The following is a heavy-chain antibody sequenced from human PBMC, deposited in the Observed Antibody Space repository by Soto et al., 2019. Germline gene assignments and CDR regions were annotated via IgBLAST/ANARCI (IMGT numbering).Heavy chain of an antibody. CDR2: INHSGST. V-gene: IGHV4-34*01. D-gene: IGHD4-17*01. Sequence: PSETLSLTCAVYGGSFSGYYWSWIRQPPGKGLEWIGEINHSGSTNYNPSLKSRVTISVDTSKNQFSLKLSSVTAADTAVYYCARGKMNDYGDRPGPTDFDYWGQGTLVTVSS. CDR1: GGSFSGYY. J-gene: IGHJ4*02. CDR3: ARGKMNDYGDRPGPTDFDY.